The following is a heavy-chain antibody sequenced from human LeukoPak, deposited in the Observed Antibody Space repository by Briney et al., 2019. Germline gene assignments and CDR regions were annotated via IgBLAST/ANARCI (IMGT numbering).Heavy chain of an antibody. V-gene: IGHV4-30-4*08. J-gene: IGHJ3*02. CDR1: GGSISSGDYY. Sequence: SQTQSLTCTVSGGSISSGDYYWSWIRQPPGKGLEWIGYIYYSGSTYYNPSLKSRVTISVDTSKNRFSLKLSSVTAADTAVYYCATHSSGYDSGNDAFDIWGQGTMVTVSS. CDR2: IYYSGST. D-gene: IGHD3-22*01. CDR3: ATHSSGYDSGNDAFDI.